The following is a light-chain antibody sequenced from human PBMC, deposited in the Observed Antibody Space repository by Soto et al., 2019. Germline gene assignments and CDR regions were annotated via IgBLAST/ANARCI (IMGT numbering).Light chain of an antibody. V-gene: IGKV3-20*01. J-gene: IGKJ1*01. Sequence: EIVLTQSPGTLSLSPGERATLSCRASQSVSSSYLAWYQQKPGQAPRPLIYGASSRAIGIPDRFSGSGSGTDFTLTISRLEPEDFAVYYCQQYGSSLWTFGQGTKVDIK. CDR3: QQYGSSLWT. CDR1: QSVSSSY. CDR2: GAS.